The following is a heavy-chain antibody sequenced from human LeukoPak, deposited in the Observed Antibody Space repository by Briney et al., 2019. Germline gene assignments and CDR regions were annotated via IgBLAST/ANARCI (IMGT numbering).Heavy chain of an antibody. V-gene: IGHV4-4*02. CDR2: IYHNRTP. CDR3: ATAPILRGEGGEHYKYGMDV. Sequence: SGTLSLTCAVSIGSVSSGNWWSWVRQSPGKGLEWIGEIYHNRTPNYNPSLKSRVTISADTFKNHFSLKLTSVTAADTAVYYCATAPILRGEGGEHYKYGMDVWGQGTMVIVSS. CDR1: IGSVSSGNW. J-gene: IGHJ6*02. D-gene: IGHD2-2*02.